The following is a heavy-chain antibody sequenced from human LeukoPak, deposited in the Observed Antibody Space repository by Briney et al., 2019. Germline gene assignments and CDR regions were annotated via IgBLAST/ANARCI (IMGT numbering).Heavy chain of an antibody. CDR2: ISGNGDST. J-gene: IGHJ5*02. V-gene: IGHV3-64*01. CDR1: GFTFSTCA. Sequence: GGSLRLSCAASGFTFSTCAMHWVRQAPGKGLEYVAAISGNGDSTYYANSVKGRFTIFRDNSKNTLYLQMGSLRPEDMAVYYCAREVYAGNWFDPWGQGTLVTVSS. CDR3: AREVYAGNWFDP. D-gene: IGHD2-8*01.